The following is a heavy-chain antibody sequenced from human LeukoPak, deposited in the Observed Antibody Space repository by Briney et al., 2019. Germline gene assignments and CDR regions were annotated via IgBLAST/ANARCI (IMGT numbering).Heavy chain of an antibody. Sequence: AGGSLRLSCAASGFTFDDYTMHWVRQAPGKGLEWVSGISWNSGSIGYADSVKGRFTISRDNAKNSLYLQMNSLRAEDTALYYCAKTHPGYCSGGSCYGHPNDAFDIWGQGTMVTVSS. CDR2: ISWNSGSI. CDR1: GFTFDDYT. CDR3: AKTHPGYCSGGSCYGHPNDAFDI. D-gene: IGHD2-15*01. V-gene: IGHV3-9*01. J-gene: IGHJ3*02.